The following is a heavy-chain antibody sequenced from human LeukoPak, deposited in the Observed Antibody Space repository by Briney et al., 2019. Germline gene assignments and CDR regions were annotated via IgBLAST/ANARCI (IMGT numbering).Heavy chain of an antibody. CDR3: ARRYCSSTSCKPYFFDY. J-gene: IGHJ4*02. CDR2: ISPGDSDA. V-gene: IGHV5-51*01. D-gene: IGHD2-2*01. Sequence: KSGESLKISCKGSGYTFTNYYIGWVRQTPGKGLEWMGVISPGDSDARYSPSFQGQVTISADKSISTAYLRWSSLKASDTAMYYCARRYCSSTSCKPYFFDYWGQGTLVTVSS. CDR1: GYTFTNYY.